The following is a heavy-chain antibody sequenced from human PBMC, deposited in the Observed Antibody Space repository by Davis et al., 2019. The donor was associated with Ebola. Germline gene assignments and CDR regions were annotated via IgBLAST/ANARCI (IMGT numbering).Heavy chain of an antibody. Sequence: PSETLSLTCAASGFTFSSYAMSWVRQAPGKGLEWVSAISGSGGSTYYADSVKGRFTISRDNSKNTLYLQMNSLRAEDTAVYYCAKDPVRPDSYVDYWGQGTLVTVSS. CDR2: ISGSGGST. J-gene: IGHJ4*02. CDR3: AKDPVRPDSYVDY. D-gene: IGHD5-18*01. CDR1: GFTFSSYA. V-gene: IGHV3-23*01.